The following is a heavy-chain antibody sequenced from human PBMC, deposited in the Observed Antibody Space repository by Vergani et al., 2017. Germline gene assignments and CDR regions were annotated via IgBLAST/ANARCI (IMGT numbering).Heavy chain of an antibody. CDR1: GGSISSYY. D-gene: IGHD7-27*01. Sequence: QVQLQESGPGLVKPSETLSLTCTVSGGSISSYYWSWIRQPPGKGLEWIGYIYYSGSTNYNPSLKSRVTISVDTSKNQFSLKLGSVTAADTAVYYCARANWGTFDYWGQGTLVTVSS. CDR2: IYYSGST. V-gene: IGHV4-59*01. J-gene: IGHJ4*02. CDR3: ARANWGTFDY.